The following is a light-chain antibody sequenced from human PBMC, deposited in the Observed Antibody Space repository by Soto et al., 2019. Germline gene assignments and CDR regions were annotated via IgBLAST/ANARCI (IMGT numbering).Light chain of an antibody. J-gene: IGLJ1*01. V-gene: IGLV1-40*01. Sequence: QSVLTQPPSVSGAPGQRVTISCTGSSSNIGAGYDVHWYQQLPGTAPKLLIYGNSNRPSGVPDRFSGSKSGTSDSLAITGLQADDEADYYCPSYDSSLSGLVFGTGTKLTVL. CDR1: SSNIGAGYD. CDR2: GNS. CDR3: PSYDSSLSGLV.